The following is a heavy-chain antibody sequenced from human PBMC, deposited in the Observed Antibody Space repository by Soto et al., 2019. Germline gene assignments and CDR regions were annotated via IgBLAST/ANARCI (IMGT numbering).Heavy chain of an antibody. CDR1: GFTFSSYW. CDR2: ISGSGIST. Sequence: GSLTLSCAASGFTFSSYWMSWVRQAPGKGLEWVSGISGSGISTHYADSVKGRFTVSRDNSKNTLYLQMNSLRAEDTAVYNCAKEPVGPDWYFDLWGRGTLVTVSS. V-gene: IGHV3-23*01. J-gene: IGHJ2*01. CDR3: AKEPVGPDWYFDL.